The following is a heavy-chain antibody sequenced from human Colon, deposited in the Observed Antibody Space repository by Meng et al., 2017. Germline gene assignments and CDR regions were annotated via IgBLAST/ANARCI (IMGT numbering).Heavy chain of an antibody. J-gene: IGHJ4*02. CDR3: ARGSGVNLGRGAVGSFDS. CDR2: IGTEDDT. CDR1: GFTFSSYD. V-gene: IGHV3-13*01. D-gene: IGHD3-10*01. Sequence: GESLKISCVASGFTFSSYDMHWVRQSTGETLEWVSGIGTEDDTHYAASVEGRFTISRQNARNSLELQMNSLRAGGTAVYYCARGSGVNLGRGAVGSFDSWGQGILVTVSS.